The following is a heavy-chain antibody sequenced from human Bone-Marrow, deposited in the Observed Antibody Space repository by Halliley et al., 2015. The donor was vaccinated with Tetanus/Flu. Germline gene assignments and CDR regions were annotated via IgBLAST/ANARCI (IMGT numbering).Heavy chain of an antibody. CDR2: IKQDGSEK. Sequence: LSLTCAASGFTFRSYWMSWVRQAPGKGLEWVANIKQDGSEKYCVDSVKGRSTISRDNAKNSLYLQMNSLRAEDTAVYYCAREKTAAVVIDYYYYGMDVWGQGTTVTVSS. CDR3: AREKTAAVVIDYYYYGMDV. J-gene: IGHJ6*02. V-gene: IGHV3-7*01. D-gene: IGHD3-22*01. CDR1: GFTFRSYW.